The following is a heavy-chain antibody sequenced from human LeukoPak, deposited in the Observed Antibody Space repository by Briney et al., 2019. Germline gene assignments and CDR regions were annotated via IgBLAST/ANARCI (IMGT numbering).Heavy chain of an antibody. D-gene: IGHD3-22*01. J-gene: IGHJ1*01. CDR3: ARAGDSSGYYLEYFQH. CDR2: ISAYNGNT. V-gene: IGHV1-18*04. Sequence: GASVKVSCKASGYTFTGYYMHWVRQAPGQGLEWMGWISAYNGNTNYAQKLQGRVTMTTDTSTSTAYMELRSLRSDDTAVYYCARAGDSSGYYLEYFQHWGQGTLVTVSS. CDR1: GYTFTGYY.